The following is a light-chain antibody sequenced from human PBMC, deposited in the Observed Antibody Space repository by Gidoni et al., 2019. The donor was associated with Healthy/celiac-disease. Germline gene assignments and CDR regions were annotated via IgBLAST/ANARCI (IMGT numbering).Light chain of an antibody. J-gene: IGKJ1*01. CDR3: QQYNNWPWT. CDR2: GAS. CDR1: QSVSSN. Sequence: EIVMTQSPATLSVSPGERATLSCRASQSVSSNLAWYQQKPGQAPRLLSYGASPRATGIPARFSGSGSGTEFTLTISSLQSEDFAVYYCQQYNNWPWTFGQGNKVEIK. V-gene: IGKV3-15*01.